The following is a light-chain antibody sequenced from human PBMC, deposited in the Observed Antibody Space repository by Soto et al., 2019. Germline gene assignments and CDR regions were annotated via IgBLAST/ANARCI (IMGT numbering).Light chain of an antibody. CDR2: QAS. J-gene: IGKJ1*01. CDR1: QSISTW. CDR3: QEYNSYSWT. V-gene: IGKV1-5*03. Sequence: DIQMTQSPSTLSASVGDGVTITCRASQSISTWLAWYQQKPGKAPKLLIYQASSLEVGVPLRFSGSGSGTEFTLTINSLQPDDFATYYCQEYNSYSWTFGQGTKVDIK.